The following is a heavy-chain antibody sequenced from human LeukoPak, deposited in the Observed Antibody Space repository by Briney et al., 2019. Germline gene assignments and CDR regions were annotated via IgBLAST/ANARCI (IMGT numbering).Heavy chain of an antibody. V-gene: IGHV3-23*01. J-gene: IGHJ4*02. D-gene: IGHD4-11*01. Sequence: GGSLRLFCAASGFTFSSYAMSWVRQAPGKGLEGVSAISGSGGSTYYADSVKGRFTISRDNSKNTLYLQMNSLSAEDTAVYYCANTVTTYYLLVYWGQGTLVTVSS. CDR2: ISGSGGST. CDR3: ANTVTTYYLLVY. CDR1: GFTFSSYA.